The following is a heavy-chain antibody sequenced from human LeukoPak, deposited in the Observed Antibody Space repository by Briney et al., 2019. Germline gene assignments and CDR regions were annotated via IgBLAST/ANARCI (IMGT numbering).Heavy chain of an antibody. CDR3: TRDTGCSGGACYSFYDY. CDR2: IKEDGSAK. J-gene: IGHJ4*02. D-gene: IGHD2-21*01. CDR1: GFTFGSYW. Sequence: GGSLRLSCAASGFTFGSYWMTWVRQAPGQGLEWVANIKEDGSAKYHVDSVKGRFTISRDNAKNSLYLQMNSLRVEDTAVYYCTRDTGCSGGACYSFYDYWGQGTLVTVSS. V-gene: IGHV3-7*01.